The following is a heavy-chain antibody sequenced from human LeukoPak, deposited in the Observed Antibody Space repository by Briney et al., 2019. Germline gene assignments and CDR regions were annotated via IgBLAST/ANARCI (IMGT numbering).Heavy chain of an antibody. J-gene: IGHJ5*02. CDR2: ISYDGSNK. V-gene: IGHV3-30*18. CDR3: AKDPSDYEAGWFDP. CDR1: GFTFSSYG. D-gene: IGHD5-12*01. Sequence: QPGGSLRLSCAASGFTFSSYGMHWVRQAPGKGLEWVAVISYDGSNKYYADSVKGRFTISRDNSKNTLYLQMNSLRAEDTAVYYCAKDPSDYEAGWFDPWGQGTLVTVSS.